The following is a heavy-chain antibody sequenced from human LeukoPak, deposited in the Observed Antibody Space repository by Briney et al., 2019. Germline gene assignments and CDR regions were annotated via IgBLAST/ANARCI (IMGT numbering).Heavy chain of an antibody. D-gene: IGHD4-17*01. V-gene: IGHV3-74*01. Sequence: GGSLRLSCTASGFIFSTYWMHWVRQAPGKGLVWVSRINSVGSSTNYADSVKGRFTISRDNAKNMLDLQMNSLRAEDTAVYYCARDDGEDTVTAGGDAFDIWGQGTMVTVSS. CDR2: INSVGSST. CDR3: ARDDGEDTVTAGGDAFDI. J-gene: IGHJ3*02. CDR1: GFIFSTYW.